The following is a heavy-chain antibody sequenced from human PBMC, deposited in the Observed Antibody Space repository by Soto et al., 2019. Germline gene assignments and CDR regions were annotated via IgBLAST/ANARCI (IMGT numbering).Heavy chain of an antibody. CDR3: ATSEGGDGYSFDY. J-gene: IGHJ4*02. CDR1: GVTFNRQD. D-gene: IGHD3-16*01. V-gene: IGHV1-69*13. CDR2: IIPMFGTP. Sequence: SVKVSCKASGVTFNRQDMRWVRQAPGQGLEWMGGIIPMFGTPHYAEKFQDRVTITADESTGTAYLELSSLTSEDTAVYYCATSEGGDGYSFDYWGPGTLVTVSS.